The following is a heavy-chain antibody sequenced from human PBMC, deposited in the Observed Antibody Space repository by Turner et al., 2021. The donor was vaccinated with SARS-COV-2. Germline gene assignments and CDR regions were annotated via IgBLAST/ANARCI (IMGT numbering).Heavy chain of an antibody. V-gene: IGHV4-59*01. CDR2: IYYSGST. J-gene: IGHJ4*02. Sequence: QVQLQESGPGLVKPSAPLSLTCTVSGGSISSYYWSWIRQPPGKGLEWIGYIYYSGSTNYNPSLKSRVTISVDTSKNQFSLKLSSVTAADTAVYYCARDPGEGSFDYWGQGTLVTVSS. CDR1: GGSISSYY. D-gene: IGHD3-16*01. CDR3: ARDPGEGSFDY.